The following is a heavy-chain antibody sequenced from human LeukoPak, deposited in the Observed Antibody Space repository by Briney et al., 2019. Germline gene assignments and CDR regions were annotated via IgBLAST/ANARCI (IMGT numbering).Heavy chain of an antibody. CDR3: ARDGAAGTAHFDY. J-gene: IGHJ4*02. CDR2: IKQDGSEK. Sequence: GGSLRLSCAASGFTFSNGWMSWVRQAPGKGLEWVANIKQDGSEKYYVDSVKGRFTISRDNAKNSLYLQMNSLRAEDTAVYYCARDGAAGTAHFDYWGQGTLVTVSS. CDR1: GFTFSNGW. V-gene: IGHV3-7*01. D-gene: IGHD6-13*01.